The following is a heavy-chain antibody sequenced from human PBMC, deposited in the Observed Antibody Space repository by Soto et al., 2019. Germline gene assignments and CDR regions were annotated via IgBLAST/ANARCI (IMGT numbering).Heavy chain of an antibody. CDR2: ISTYDGNT. Sequence: QVQLVQSGAEVKKPGASVKVSCKASGYTFFTYGITWVRQAPGQGLEWMGWISTYDGNTDYAQKLQGRVTMTTDTSTRTAYMELRSLRSDDTAVYYCATSGYYPPSAFDIWGQGTMVTVSS. CDR3: ATSGYYPPSAFDI. D-gene: IGHD3-22*01. CDR1: GYTFFTYG. V-gene: IGHV1-18*01. J-gene: IGHJ3*02.